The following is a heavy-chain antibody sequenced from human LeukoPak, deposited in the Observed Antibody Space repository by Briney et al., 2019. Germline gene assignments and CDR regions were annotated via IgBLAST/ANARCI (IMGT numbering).Heavy chain of an antibody. D-gene: IGHD6-19*01. CDR3: AKDHGVAVTGMYY. CDR1: GFTFTSFT. V-gene: IGHV3-23*01. J-gene: IGHJ4*02. CDR2: ISGTGGNT. Sequence: GGSLRLSCAASGFTFTSFTMSWVRQTPGKGLEWVSSISGTGGNTYYADFVKGRFTISRDNSRNTLYLQMNSLRAEDTAVHYCAKDHGVAVTGMYYWGQGTLVTVSS.